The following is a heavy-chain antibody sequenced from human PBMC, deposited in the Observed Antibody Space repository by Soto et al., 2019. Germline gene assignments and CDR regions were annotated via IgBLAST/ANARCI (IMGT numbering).Heavy chain of an antibody. J-gene: IGHJ4*02. D-gene: IGHD5-12*01. CDR3: ARERGYSGYDYFDY. CDR2: IWYDGSNK. CDR1: GFTFSSYG. V-gene: IGHV3-33*01. Sequence: GGSLRLSCAASGFTFSSYGMHWVRQAPGKGLKWVAVIWYDGSNKYYADSVKGRFTISRDNSKNTLYLQMNSLRAEDTAVYYCARERGYSGYDYFDYWGQGTLVTVSS.